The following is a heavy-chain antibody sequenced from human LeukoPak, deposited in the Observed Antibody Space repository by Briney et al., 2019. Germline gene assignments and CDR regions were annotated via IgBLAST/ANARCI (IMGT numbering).Heavy chain of an antibody. Sequence: PGGSLRLSCAASGFTFSSSSMNWVRQAPGKGLEWVSSISTSSIYIYYADSMKGRFTISRDNSKNTLYLQMSSLRAEDTAVYYCAKALEMATISSDHWGQGTLVTVSS. J-gene: IGHJ4*02. D-gene: IGHD5-24*01. V-gene: IGHV3-21*04. CDR3: AKALEMATISSDH. CDR2: ISTSSIYI. CDR1: GFTFSSSS.